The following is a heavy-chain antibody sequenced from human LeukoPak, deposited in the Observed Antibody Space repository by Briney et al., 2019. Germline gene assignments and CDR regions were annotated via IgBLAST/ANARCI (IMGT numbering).Heavy chain of an antibody. CDR2: VDIDGGST. CDR1: GFTFSNYA. Sequence: GGSLRLSCAASGFTFSNYALHWVRQAPGKGLEYVSAVDIDGGSTYYANFVKGRFTISRDNSKSTLYLQMDSLRPEDMAVYYCTSRDDSGYWGQGTLVTVSS. V-gene: IGHV3-64*01. J-gene: IGHJ4*02. CDR3: TSRDDSGY. D-gene: IGHD5-24*01.